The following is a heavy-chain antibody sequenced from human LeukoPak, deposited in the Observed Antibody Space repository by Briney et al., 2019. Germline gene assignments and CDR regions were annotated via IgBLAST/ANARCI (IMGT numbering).Heavy chain of an antibody. CDR3: ARDGRGYDYVWGSYRIFDY. CDR1: GFTFSSYS. J-gene: IGHJ4*02. V-gene: IGHV3-21*01. CDR2: ISSSSSYI. D-gene: IGHD3-16*02. Sequence: PGGPLRLSCAASGFTFSSYSMNWVRQAPGKGLEWVSSISSSSSYIYYADSVKGRFTISRDNAKNSLYLQMNSLRAEDTAVYYCARDGRGYDYVWGSYRIFDYWGQGTLVTVSS.